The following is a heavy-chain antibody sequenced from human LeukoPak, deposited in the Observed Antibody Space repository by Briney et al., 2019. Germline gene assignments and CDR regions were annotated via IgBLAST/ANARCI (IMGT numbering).Heavy chain of an antibody. CDR3: ARDYDILTGYPHSDAFDI. CDR2: TYYRSKWCN. J-gene: IGHJ3*02. Sequence: SQTLSLTCAISGDSVSMNSATWNWIRQSPARGLEWLGRTYYRSKWCNDYAVSVKSRITINPDTSKNQFSLQLNSVTPEDTAVYYCARDYDILTGYPHSDAFDIWGQGTMVTVSS. CDR1: GDSVSMNSAT. V-gene: IGHV6-1*01. D-gene: IGHD3-9*01.